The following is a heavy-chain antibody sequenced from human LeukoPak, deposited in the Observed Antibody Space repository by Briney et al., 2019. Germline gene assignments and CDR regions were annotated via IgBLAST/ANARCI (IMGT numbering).Heavy chain of an antibody. CDR3: ARDRRGVASATSDSYYFDY. CDR1: GFSFSNNY. D-gene: IGHD2-15*01. CDR2: IYSDGNT. Sequence: GGSLRLSCAGSGFSFSNNYMSWVRQAPGKGLEWGSVIYSDGNTFYADSVKGRFTISRDISMNTLHLQMNSLRGEDTAVYYCARDRRGVASATSDSYYFDYWGQGTLVTVSS. V-gene: IGHV3-53*01. J-gene: IGHJ4*02.